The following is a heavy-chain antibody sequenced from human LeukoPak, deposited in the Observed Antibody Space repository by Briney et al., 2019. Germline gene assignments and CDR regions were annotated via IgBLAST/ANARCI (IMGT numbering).Heavy chain of an antibody. CDR3: ARETRLHSGSYSNDAFDI. D-gene: IGHD1-26*01. CDR2: ISYSGST. CDR1: GGSISSYY. J-gene: IGHJ3*02. V-gene: IGHV4-59*01. Sequence: PSETLSLTCTVSGGSISSYYWSWIRQPPGKGLEWIGCISYSGSTDYNPSLKSRVTISLDTSKNQFSLRLSSVTAADTAVYYCARETRLHSGSYSNDAFDIWGQGTMVTVSS.